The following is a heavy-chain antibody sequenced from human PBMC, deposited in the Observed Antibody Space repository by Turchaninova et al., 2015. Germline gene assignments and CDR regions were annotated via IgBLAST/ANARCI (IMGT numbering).Heavy chain of an antibody. D-gene: IGHD6-19*01. J-gene: IGHJ4*02. CDR2: NHNTGSP. Sequence: QVQLQESGPGLVKPSETLSLTCTVSGGSIRSYFWSWIRRPAGTGLEWMGRNHNTGSPNYNPSLRRQVTISLDKSKKQFSLERGSVTAADTAMYYCARQVAVAGTAGFDYWGQGTLVTVSS. CDR1: GGSIRSYF. CDR3: ARQVAVAGTAGFDY. V-gene: IGHV4-4*07.